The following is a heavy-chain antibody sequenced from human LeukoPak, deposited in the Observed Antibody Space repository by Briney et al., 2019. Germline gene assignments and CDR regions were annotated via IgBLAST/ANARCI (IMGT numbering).Heavy chain of an antibody. D-gene: IGHD6-19*01. CDR1: GGSISSYY. V-gene: IGHV4-59*08. CDR3: ARHGDAVAGIFDY. Sequence: SETLSLTCTVSGGSISSYYWSWIRQPPGKGLGWIGYIYYSGSTNYNPSLKSRVTISVDTSKNQFSLKLSSVTAADTAVYYCARHGDAVAGIFDYWGQGTLVTVSS. J-gene: IGHJ4*02. CDR2: IYYSGST.